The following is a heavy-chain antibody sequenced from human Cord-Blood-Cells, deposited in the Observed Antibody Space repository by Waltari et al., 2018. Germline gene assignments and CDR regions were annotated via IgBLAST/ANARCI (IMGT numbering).Heavy chain of an antibody. CDR2: INAGKGNT. CDR1: GYTFTSYA. Sequence: QVQLVQSGAEVKKPGASVKVSCKASGYTFTSYAMYWVRQAPGQRLEWMGWINAGKGNTKYSQKFQCRVTNTRDTSASTAYMELSSLRSEDTALDYCARSRPGYSSSWYWFDPWGQGTLVTVSS. CDR3: ARSRPGYSSSWYWFDP. V-gene: IGHV1-3*01. D-gene: IGHD6-13*01. J-gene: IGHJ5*02.